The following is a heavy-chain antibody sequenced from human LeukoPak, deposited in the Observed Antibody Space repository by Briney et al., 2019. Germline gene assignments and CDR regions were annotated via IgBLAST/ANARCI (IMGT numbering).Heavy chain of an antibody. CDR2: IYYSGST. J-gene: IGHJ5*02. CDR3: ARAPTMIVVPRFDP. CDR1: GGSISSYY. Sequence: PSETLSLTCTVSGGSISSYYWSWIRQPPGKGLEWIGYIYYSGSTNYNPSLKSRVTISVDTSKNQFSLKLSSVAAADTAVYYCARAPTMIVVPRFDPWGQGTLVTVSS. V-gene: IGHV4-59*08. D-gene: IGHD3-22*01.